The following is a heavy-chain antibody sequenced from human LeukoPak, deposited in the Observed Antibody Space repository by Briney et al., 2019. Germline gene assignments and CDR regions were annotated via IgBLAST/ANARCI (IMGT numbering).Heavy chain of an antibody. D-gene: IGHD3-3*01. J-gene: IGHJ6*03. CDR3: ARGATIFGVVIIYYYYYYMDV. CDR2: IYHSGST. CDR1: GYSISSGYY. V-gene: IGHV4-38-2*02. Sequence: PSETLSLTCTVSGYSISSGYYWGWIRQPPGKGLEWIGSIYHSGSTYYNPSLKSRVTISVDTSKNQFSLKLSSVTAADTAVYYCARGATIFGVVIIYYYYYYMDVWGKGTTVTVSS.